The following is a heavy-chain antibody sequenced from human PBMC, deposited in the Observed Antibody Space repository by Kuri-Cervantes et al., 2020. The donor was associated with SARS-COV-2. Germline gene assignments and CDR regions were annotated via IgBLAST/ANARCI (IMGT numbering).Heavy chain of an antibody. CDR2: ISSRGSTI. CDR1: GFTFSSYE. J-gene: IGHJ6*03. V-gene: IGHV3-48*03. CDR3: ARVNYDILTGAYYYYYMDV. Sequence: GGSLRLSCAASGFTFSSYEMNWVRQAPGKGLEWVSYISSRGSTIYYADSVKGRFTISRDNAKNSLYLQMNSLRAEDTAVYYCARVNYDILTGAYYYYYMDVWGKGTTVTVSS. D-gene: IGHD3-9*01.